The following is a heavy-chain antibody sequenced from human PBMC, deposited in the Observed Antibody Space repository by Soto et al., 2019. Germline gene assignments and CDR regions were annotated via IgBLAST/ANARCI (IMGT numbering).Heavy chain of an antibody. CDR1: GYTFITSYY. J-gene: IGHJ4*02. D-gene: IGHD3-9*01. CDR3: ARASQCKSYFDCFAWLDY. Sequence: ASVKVSCKASGYTFITSYYTHWVRQAPGQGLEWMGIINPTGTMTKYSERFQGRLTMTRDTSTSTDYMELSTLTSEDTAVYYCARASQCKSYFDCFAWLDYWGQGTLVTVSS. V-gene: IGHV1-46*01. CDR2: INPTGTMT.